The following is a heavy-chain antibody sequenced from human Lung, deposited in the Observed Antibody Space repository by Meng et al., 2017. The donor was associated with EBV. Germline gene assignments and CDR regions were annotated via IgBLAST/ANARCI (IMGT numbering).Heavy chain of an antibody. CDR2: IYYSGGT. V-gene: IGHV4-31*03. CDR3: ARLRLVWMFDY. Sequence: QVQLQESGPGLVKPSQTLSLTCSVSGGSVDSGAYDWSWIRQRPGKGLEWIGYIYYSGGTFYTPSLKSRATLSVDTSKNQFSLKLNSVTAADTAVYYCARLRLVWMFDYWGQGTLVTVSS. J-gene: IGHJ4*02. CDR1: GGSVDSGAYD. D-gene: IGHD6-19*01.